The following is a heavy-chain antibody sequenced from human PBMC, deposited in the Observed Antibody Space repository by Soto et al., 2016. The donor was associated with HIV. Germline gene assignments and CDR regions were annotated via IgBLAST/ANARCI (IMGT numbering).Heavy chain of an antibody. Sequence: QVQLQQWGAGLLKPSETLSLTCAVYGGSFSGYYWTWIRQPPGKGLEWIGEINHSGSTNYNPSLKSRVTISVDTSKNQFSLKLSSMTAADTAVYYCADSSGRGADYWGQGNPGHRLL. D-gene: IGHD3-22*01. CDR1: GGSFSGYY. CDR2: INHSGST. CDR3: ADSSGRGADY. J-gene: IGHJ4*02. V-gene: IGHV4-34*01.